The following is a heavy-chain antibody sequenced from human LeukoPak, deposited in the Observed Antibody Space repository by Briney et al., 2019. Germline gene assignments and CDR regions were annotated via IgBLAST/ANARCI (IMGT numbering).Heavy chain of an antibody. Sequence: GGSLRLSCAASGFTFSTYWMHWVRQAPGKGLVWVSRVNSDGSSTSYADSVKGRFTISRDNSKNTLYLQMNSLRAEDTALYYCVKASSSSPRYNRFDAWGQGTLVTVSS. CDR2: VNSDGSST. V-gene: IGHV3-74*01. J-gene: IGHJ5*02. CDR1: GFTFSTYW. D-gene: IGHD6-6*01. CDR3: VKASSSSPRYNRFDA.